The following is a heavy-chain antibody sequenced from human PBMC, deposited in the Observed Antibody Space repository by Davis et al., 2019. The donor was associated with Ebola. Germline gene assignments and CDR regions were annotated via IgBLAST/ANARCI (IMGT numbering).Heavy chain of an antibody. CDR3: ARSEYSGYYFDY. J-gene: IGHJ4*02. V-gene: IGHV1-69*02. CDR2: IIPILGIA. CDR1: GGTFSSYT. Sequence: SVKVSCKASGGTFSSYTISWVRQAPGQGLEWMGRIIPILGIANYAQKFQGRVTMTRDTSTSTVYMELSSLRSEDTAVYYCARSEYSGYYFDYWGQGTLVTVSS. D-gene: IGHD5-12*01.